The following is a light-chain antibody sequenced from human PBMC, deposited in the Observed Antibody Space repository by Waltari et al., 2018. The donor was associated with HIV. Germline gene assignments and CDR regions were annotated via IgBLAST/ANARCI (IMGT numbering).Light chain of an antibody. CDR3: QSVDAGGTQVV. J-gene: IGLJ2*01. CDR2: KDT. CDR1: ALPTQY. V-gene: IGLV3-25*03. Sequence: SELTQPPSVSVSPGQTAPITCSGDALPTQYSFWYQQRPGQAPVMVIVKDTQRASGIPERFSGSSSGTTVTLTISGVQTEDEADYYCQSVDAGGTQVVFGGGTKLSV.